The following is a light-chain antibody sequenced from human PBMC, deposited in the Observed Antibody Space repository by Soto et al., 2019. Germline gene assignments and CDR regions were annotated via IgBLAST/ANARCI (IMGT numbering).Light chain of an antibody. CDR3: QQYDSSPLT. J-gene: IGKJ4*01. CDR2: DAS. V-gene: IGKV3-20*01. CDR1: QSVSSY. Sequence: EIVLTQSPGTLSLSPGERATLSCRASQSVSSYLAWHQQKPGQAPRLLIYDASNRATAIPDRFSGSGSGTDFTLTISRLDPEDFAVYYCQQYDSSPLTFGGGTKVDIK.